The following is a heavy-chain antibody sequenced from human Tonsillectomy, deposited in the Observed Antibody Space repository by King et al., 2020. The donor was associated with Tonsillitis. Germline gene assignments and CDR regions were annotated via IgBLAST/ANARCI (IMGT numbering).Heavy chain of an antibody. CDR2: ISYDGSNK. D-gene: IGHD7-27*01. Sequence: QLVQSGGGVVQPGRSLRLSCAASGFTFTSYPMHWVRQPPGKGLEWVAVISYDGSNKYYADSVRGRFTISRDNSKNTLYLQMNSLAEDTAVYYCARDGRELTGDYYFDYWGQGTLVTVSS. CDR1: GFTFTSYP. V-gene: IGHV3-30-3*01. CDR3: ARDGRELTGDYYFDY. J-gene: IGHJ4*02.